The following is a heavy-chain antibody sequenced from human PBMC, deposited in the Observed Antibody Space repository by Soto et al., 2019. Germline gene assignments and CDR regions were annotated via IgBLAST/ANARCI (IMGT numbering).Heavy chain of an antibody. CDR1: GYTFTSYG. CDR3: ARDGLWFGELLLATRGYYYYYGMDV. Sequence: ASVKVSCKASGYTFTSYGISWVRQAPGQGLEWMGWISAYNGNTNYAQKLQGRVTMTTDTSTSTAYMELRSLRSDDTAVYYCARDGLWFGELLLATRGYYYYYGMDVRGQGTTVTVSS. V-gene: IGHV1-18*01. J-gene: IGHJ6*02. D-gene: IGHD3-10*01. CDR2: ISAYNGNT.